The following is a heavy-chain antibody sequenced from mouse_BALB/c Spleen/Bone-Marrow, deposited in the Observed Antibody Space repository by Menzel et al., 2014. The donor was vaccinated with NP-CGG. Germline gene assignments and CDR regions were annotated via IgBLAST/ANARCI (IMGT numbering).Heavy chain of an antibody. CDR2: ISYSGNT. CDR1: GDSITSGY. J-gene: IGHJ2*01. CDR3: ATYDGYCFDY. Sequence: EVNVVESGPSLVKPSQILSLTCSVTGDSITSGYWNCIRKFPGNKLEYMGYISYSGNTYYNPSLKSRISITRDTSKNQYYLQLNSVTTEDTATYYCATYDGYCFDYWGQGTTLTVSS. D-gene: IGHD2-3*01. V-gene: IGHV3-8*02.